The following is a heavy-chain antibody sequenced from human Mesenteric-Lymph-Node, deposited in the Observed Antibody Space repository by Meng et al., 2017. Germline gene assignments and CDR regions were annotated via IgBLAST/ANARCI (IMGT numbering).Heavy chain of an antibody. Sequence: QAQLLQGGAGLLKPSETPSLTCAVYGGSFTNYYLTWIRQSPGKGLEWIGEIHPSGSTYYSPSLQSRVTITLDTSKNQFSLKLSSVTAADTAVYYCAREGRSHQVGVSVYWGQGNLVTVSS. CDR3: AREGRSHQVGVSVY. V-gene: IGHV4-34*01. CDR1: GGSFTNYY. D-gene: IGHD2-21*01. CDR2: IHPSGST. J-gene: IGHJ4*02.